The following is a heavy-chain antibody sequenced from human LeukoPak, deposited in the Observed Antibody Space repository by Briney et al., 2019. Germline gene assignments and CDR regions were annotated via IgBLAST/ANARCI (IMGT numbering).Heavy chain of an antibody. V-gene: IGHV1-69*01. CDR1: GGTFSSYA. CDR2: IIPIFGTA. Sequence: RASVKVSCKASGGTFSSYAISWVRQAPGQGLEWMGGIIPIFGTANYAQKLQGRVTITADESTSTAYMELSSLRSEDTAVYYCARELVYGDSKYFDYWGQGTLVTVSS. CDR3: ARELVYGDSKYFDY. J-gene: IGHJ4*02. D-gene: IGHD4-17*01.